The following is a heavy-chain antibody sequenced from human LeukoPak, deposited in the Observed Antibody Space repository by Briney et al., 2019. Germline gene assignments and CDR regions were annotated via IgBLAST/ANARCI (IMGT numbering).Heavy chain of an antibody. D-gene: IGHD5-18*01. J-gene: IGHJ4*02. CDR1: GYTHTNYG. Sequence: ASVTDSCKSSGYTHTNYGVSSVRQPTGKGREWMGWINPNSGGTNYAQKFQGRVTMTRDTSISTAYMELSRLRSDDTGVYYCARARQRGYSYGFQFLFSYWGEGTLVSVSS. V-gene: IGHV1-2*02. CDR2: INPNSGGT. CDR3: ARARQRGYSYGFQFLFSY.